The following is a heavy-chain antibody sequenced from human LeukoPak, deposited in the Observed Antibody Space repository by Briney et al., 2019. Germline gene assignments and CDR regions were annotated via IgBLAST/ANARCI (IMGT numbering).Heavy chain of an antibody. Sequence: GGSLRLSCAASGFTFGTYGMHWVRQAPGKGLEWVAVIWYDGSDKYYADSVKGRFTISRDNSKNTLYLQMNSLRVEDTAIYYCALGGSGWYRNYYYYGMDVWGQGTTVTVSS. CDR3: ALGGSGWYRNYYYYGMDV. CDR2: IWYDGSDK. D-gene: IGHD6-19*01. V-gene: IGHV3-33*01. J-gene: IGHJ6*02. CDR1: GFTFGTYG.